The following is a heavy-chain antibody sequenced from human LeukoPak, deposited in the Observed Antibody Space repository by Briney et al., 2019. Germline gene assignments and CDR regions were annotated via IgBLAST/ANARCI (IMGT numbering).Heavy chain of an antibody. CDR2: IKQDGSEK. CDR1: GFTFSSYR. J-gene: IGHJ4*02. V-gene: IGHV3-7*05. CDR3: ARILSNNWNGGYYFDY. Sequence: PGGSLRLSCAASGFTFSSYRMSWVRQAPGKGLEWVANIKQDGSEKYYVDSVKGRFTISRDNAKNSLYLQMNSLRAEDTAVYYCARILSNNWNGGYYFDYWGQGTLVTVSS. D-gene: IGHD1-20*01.